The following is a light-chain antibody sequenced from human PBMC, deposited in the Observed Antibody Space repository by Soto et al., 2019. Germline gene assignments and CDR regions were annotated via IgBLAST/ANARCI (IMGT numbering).Light chain of an antibody. CDR1: QGIXSSY. J-gene: IGKJ1*01. CDR2: GAS. V-gene: IGKV3-20*01. Sequence: IVLTQSPGALSLSPGERATLSCRASQGIXSSYSAWYEQKPGQAPRLRXSGASSRATGSPDRFSGSGSGTDFTLTISSREPDEFAVYYCQQREIGTWTFGQGTKVDIK. CDR3: QQREIGTWT.